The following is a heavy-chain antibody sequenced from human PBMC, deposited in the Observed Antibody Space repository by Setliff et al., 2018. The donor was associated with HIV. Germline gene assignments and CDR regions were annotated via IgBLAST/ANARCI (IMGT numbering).Heavy chain of an antibody. J-gene: IGHJ4*02. CDR3: SRPSLGIGGGSIFDL. CDR1: GGFSISNTDY. V-gene: IGHV4-39*01. CDR2: IHFSGTT. Sequence: SETLSLTCTVSGGFSISNTDYWGWIRQSPGKGLEWIGNIHFSGTTYYNPSLKSRVTMFVATSKQQFFLSLASVTAADTALYYCSRPSLGIGGGSIFDLWGQGLLVTVSS. D-gene: IGHD3-3*01.